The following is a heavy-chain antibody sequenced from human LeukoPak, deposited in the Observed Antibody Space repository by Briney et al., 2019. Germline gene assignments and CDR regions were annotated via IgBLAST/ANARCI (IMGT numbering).Heavy chain of an antibody. CDR3: ARAMPRNYYDSGGRYDAFDI. D-gene: IGHD3-22*01. J-gene: IGHJ3*02. V-gene: IGHV4-4*07. Sequence: SETLSLTCTVSGGSISSYYWSWIRQPAGKGLEWIGRIYTSGSTNYNPSLKSRVTMSVDTSKNQFSLKLSSVTAADTAVYYCARAMPRNYYDSGGRYDAFDIWGQGTMVTVSS. CDR2: IYTSGST. CDR1: GGSISSYY.